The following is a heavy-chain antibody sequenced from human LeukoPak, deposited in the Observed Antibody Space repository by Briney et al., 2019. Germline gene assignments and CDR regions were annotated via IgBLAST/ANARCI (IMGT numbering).Heavy chain of an antibody. CDR2: ISYDGSNK. D-gene: IGHD5-24*01. CDR1: GFTFSSYG. V-gene: IGHV3-30*18. J-gene: IGHJ4*02. Sequence: PPGGSLRLSCAASGFTFSSYGMHWVRQAPGKGLEWVAVISYDGSNKYYADSVKGRFTISRDNSKNTLYLQMNSLRAEDTAVYYCAKSERWPDYWGQGTLVTVSS. CDR3: AKSERWPDY.